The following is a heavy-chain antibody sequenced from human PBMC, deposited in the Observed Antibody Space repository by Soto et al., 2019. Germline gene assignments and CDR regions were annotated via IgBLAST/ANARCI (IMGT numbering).Heavy chain of an antibody. D-gene: IGHD6-25*01. V-gene: IGHV3-23*01. J-gene: IGHJ4*02. CDR3: AKFFVETGGISGCPWIFHY. CDR1: GFTFSSYA. CDR2: ISGCGGTT. Sequence: EVQLLESGGGLVQPGRSLRLSCAASGFTFSSYAMSWVRQAPGKGLEWVSAISGCGGTTYYAASVKGRFTISRDNSKNTLCLQMSSLRAEDTAVYYCAKFFVETGGISGCPWIFHYWGQGTLGTVSS.